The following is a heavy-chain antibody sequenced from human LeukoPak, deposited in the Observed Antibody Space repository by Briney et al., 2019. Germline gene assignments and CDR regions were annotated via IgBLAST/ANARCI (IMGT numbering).Heavy chain of an antibody. CDR2: ISGSGGST. CDR3: AKALYSSGWYYFDY. D-gene: IGHD6-19*01. CDR1: GFTFSSYA. Sequence: GGSLRLSCAASGFTFSSYAMSWVRQAPGKGLEWVSAISGSGGSTYYAGSVKGRFTISRDNSKNTLYLQMNSLRAEDTAIYYCAKALYSSGWYYFDYWGQGTLVTVSS. J-gene: IGHJ4*02. V-gene: IGHV3-23*01.